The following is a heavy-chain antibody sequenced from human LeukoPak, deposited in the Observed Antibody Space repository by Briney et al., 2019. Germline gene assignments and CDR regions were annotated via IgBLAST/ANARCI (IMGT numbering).Heavy chain of an antibody. Sequence: GGSLRLSCAASAFTFSSYAMHWVRQAPGKGLEWVAVTSYDESTKHYADSVKGRFTISRDNYKNTLYLQMNSLRADDTAVYYCARRRWDYWGQGTLVTVSS. CDR2: TSYDESTK. CDR1: AFTFSSYA. CDR3: ARRRWDY. V-gene: IGHV3-30-3*01. J-gene: IGHJ4*02. D-gene: IGHD1-14*01.